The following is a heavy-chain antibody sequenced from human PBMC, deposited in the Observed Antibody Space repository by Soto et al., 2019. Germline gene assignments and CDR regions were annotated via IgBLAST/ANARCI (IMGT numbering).Heavy chain of an antibody. J-gene: IGHJ5*02. D-gene: IGHD3-22*01. CDR2: IYYSGST. Sequence: SETLSLTCTVSGGSISSGGYYWSWIRQHPGKGLEWIGYIYYSGSTYYNPSLKSRVTISVDTSKNQFSLKLSSVTAADTAVYYCARAPHYYDSSGSNWFDPWGQGTLVTVSS. CDR1: GGSISSGGYY. V-gene: IGHV4-31*03. CDR3: ARAPHYYDSSGSNWFDP.